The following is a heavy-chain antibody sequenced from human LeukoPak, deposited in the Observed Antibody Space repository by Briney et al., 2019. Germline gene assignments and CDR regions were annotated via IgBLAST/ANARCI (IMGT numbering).Heavy chain of an antibody. CDR1: GYTFTSYY. CDR2: INPSGGST. Sequence: ASVKVPCKASGYTFTSYYMHWVRQAPGQGLEWMGIINPSGGSTSYAQKFQGRVTMTRDMSTSTVYMELSSLRSEDTAVYYCARDTIQQQLMNWFDPWGQGTLVTVSS. V-gene: IGHV1-46*01. D-gene: IGHD6-13*01. J-gene: IGHJ5*02. CDR3: ARDTIQQQLMNWFDP.